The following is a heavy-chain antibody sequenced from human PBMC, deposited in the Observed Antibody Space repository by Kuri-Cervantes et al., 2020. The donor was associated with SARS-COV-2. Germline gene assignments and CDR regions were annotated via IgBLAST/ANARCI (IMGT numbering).Heavy chain of an antibody. CDR3: ARTYYDILTGYCPFDY. CDR1: GFTFSSYS. D-gene: IGHD3-9*01. J-gene: IGHJ4*02. Sequence: ETLSLTCAASGFTFSSYSMNWVRQAPGKGLEWVSYISSSSSTIYYADSVKGRFTISRDNAKNSLYLQMNSLRDEDTAVYYCARTYYDILTGYCPFDYWGQGTLVTVSS. V-gene: IGHV3-48*02. CDR2: ISSSSSTI.